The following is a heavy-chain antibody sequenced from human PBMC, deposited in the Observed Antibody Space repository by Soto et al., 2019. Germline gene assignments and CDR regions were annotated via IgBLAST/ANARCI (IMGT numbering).Heavy chain of an antibody. CDR1: GYTFTSYA. V-gene: IGHV1-3*01. D-gene: IGHD6-6*01. CDR3: ARGYSRSSVWSGH. CDR2: IDAGNGNT. Sequence: ASVNVSCKASGYTFTSYAMHWVRQAPGQRLEWMGWIDAGNGNTKYSQKFQGRVTITRDTSASTAYMELSSLRSEDTAVYYCARGYSRSSVWSGHWGKGKMVTVSA. J-gene: IGHJ4*02.